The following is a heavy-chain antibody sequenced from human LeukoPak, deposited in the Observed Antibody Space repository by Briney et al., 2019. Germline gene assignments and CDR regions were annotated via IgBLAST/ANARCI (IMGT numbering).Heavy chain of an antibody. CDR2: FDPEDGET. D-gene: IGHD3-10*01. V-gene: IGHV1-24*01. Sequence: GASVKVSCKVSGYTLTELSMHWVRQAPGKGLEWMGGFDPEDGETLYAQKFQGRVTMTEDTSTDTAYMELSSLRSKDTAVYYCATDQRGAGLGFRYGSGSYNGMDVWGQGTTVTVSS. CDR3: ATDQRGAGLGFRYGSGSYNGMDV. CDR1: GYTLTELS. J-gene: IGHJ6*02.